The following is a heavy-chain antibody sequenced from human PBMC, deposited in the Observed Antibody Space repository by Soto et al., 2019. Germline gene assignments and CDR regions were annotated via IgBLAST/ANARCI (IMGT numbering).Heavy chain of an antibody. J-gene: IGHJ6*02. D-gene: IGHD5-12*01. Sequence: SETLSLTCTVSGGSINSYYWSWIRQPPGKGLEWIGYIYYSGSTNYNPSLKSRVTISVDTSKNQFSLKLSSVTAADTAVYYCARDQKGMVSGYDYYYYYGMDVWGQGTTVTVSS. V-gene: IGHV4-59*01. CDR1: GGSINSYY. CDR3: ARDQKGMVSGYDYYYYYGMDV. CDR2: IYYSGST.